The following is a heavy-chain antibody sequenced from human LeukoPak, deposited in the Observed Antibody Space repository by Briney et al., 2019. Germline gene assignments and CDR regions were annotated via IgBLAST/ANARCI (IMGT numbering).Heavy chain of an antibody. V-gene: IGHV3-23*01. Sequence: GGSLRLSCAASGFTFSSYAMTWVRQAPGKGLEWVSSLTSSGYSTYYADSVKGRFTISRDNSKNMLSLQMDGLRAEDTAVYFCAKASGSGAYGPRYYFDYWGQGTLVTVSS. CDR1: GFTFSSYA. CDR2: LTSSGYST. D-gene: IGHD1-26*01. J-gene: IGHJ4*02. CDR3: AKASGSGAYGPRYYFDY.